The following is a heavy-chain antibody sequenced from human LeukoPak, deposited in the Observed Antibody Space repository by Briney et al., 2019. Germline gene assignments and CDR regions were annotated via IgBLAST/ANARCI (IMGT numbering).Heavy chain of an antibody. CDR2: INPSGGTT. Sequence: ASVKVSCKASGYTFTSYYMHWVRQAPGQGLEWMGVINPSGGTTSYTQKFQGRLTLTWDTSTSTVYMELSSLRFEDTAVYYCASLSTSSSGYWGQGTLVTVSS. V-gene: IGHV1-46*01. CDR1: GYTFTSYY. J-gene: IGHJ4*02. D-gene: IGHD6-6*01. CDR3: ASLSTSSSGY.